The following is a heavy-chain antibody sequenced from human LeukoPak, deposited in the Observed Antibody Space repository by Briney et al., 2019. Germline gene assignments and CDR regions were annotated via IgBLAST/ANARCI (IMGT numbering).Heavy chain of an antibody. CDR1: GFTFSSYS. CDR2: ISGSSSYI. D-gene: IGHD6-13*01. CDR3: ARGSGRSSCYNSIDY. V-gene: IGHV3-21*01. J-gene: IGHJ4*02. Sequence: GGSLRLSCAASGFTFSSYSINWVRQAPGKGLEWVSSISGSSSYIYYADSVKGRFTISRDNAKNSLYLQMNSLRAEDTAMYYCARGSGRSSCYNSIDYWGQGTLVTVSS.